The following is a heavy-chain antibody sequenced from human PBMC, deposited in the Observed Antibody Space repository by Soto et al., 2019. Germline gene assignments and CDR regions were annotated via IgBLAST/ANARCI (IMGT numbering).Heavy chain of an antibody. Sequence: FYCNGSWYTLTDYYMHWVRQAPGQGLEWIGWINPNSGGTNYAQKFQGWVTMTRDTSISTAYMELSRLRSDDTAVYYCARVLRSSSPGFDYWGQGTLVSVHS. CDR1: WYTLTDYY. CDR3: ARVLRSSSPGFDY. D-gene: IGHD6-6*01. J-gene: IGHJ4*02. V-gene: IGHV1-2*04. CDR2: INPNSGGT.